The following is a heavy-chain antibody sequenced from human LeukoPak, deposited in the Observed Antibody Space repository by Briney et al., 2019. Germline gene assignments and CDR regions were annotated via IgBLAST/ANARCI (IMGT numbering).Heavy chain of an antibody. CDR1: GFTFSDHY. Sequence: GGSLRLSCAASGFTFSDHYMSWVRQAPGKGLEWVSYISSIGSYTNYADSVKGRFTVSRDNAKNSLYLQMNSLRVEDTAVYYCASPAAGTNFDYWGQGTLVTVSS. CDR3: ASPAAGTNFDY. D-gene: IGHD6-13*01. V-gene: IGHV3-11*03. CDR2: ISSIGSYT. J-gene: IGHJ4*02.